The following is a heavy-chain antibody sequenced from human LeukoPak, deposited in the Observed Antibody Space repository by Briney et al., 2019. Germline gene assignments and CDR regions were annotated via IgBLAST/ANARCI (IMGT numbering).Heavy chain of an antibody. Sequence: VASVKVSCKVSGYTLTELSMHWVRQTPGKGLEWMGGFDPEDGETIYAQKFQGRVTMTEDTSTDTAYMELSSLRSEDTAVYYCATDWGYSSGWYTYWGQGTLVTVSS. D-gene: IGHD6-19*01. J-gene: IGHJ4*02. CDR3: ATDWGYSSGWYTY. CDR2: FDPEDGET. CDR1: GYTLTELS. V-gene: IGHV1-24*01.